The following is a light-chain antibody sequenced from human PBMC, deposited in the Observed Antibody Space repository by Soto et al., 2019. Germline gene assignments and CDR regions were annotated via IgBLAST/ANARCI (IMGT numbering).Light chain of an antibody. V-gene: IGKV3-20*01. J-gene: IGKJ2*01. CDR1: QSVNGNF. CDR3: QQYGNSPT. Sequence: EIVLTPSPGTLSLSPGEKATLSCRASQSVNGNFLAWYQQKRGQAPRLLIDRTSTRATGVPDRFSGSGSGTDFTLTITRLEPEDFAVYSCQQYGNSPTFGQGTKLEIK. CDR2: RTS.